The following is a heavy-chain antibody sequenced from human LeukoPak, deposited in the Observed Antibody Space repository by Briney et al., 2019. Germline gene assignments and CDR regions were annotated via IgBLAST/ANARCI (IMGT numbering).Heavy chain of an antibody. V-gene: IGHV3-48*04. CDR3: ASIFWYSSGWPKGNY. J-gene: IGHJ4*02. CDR2: ISGSSSTI. D-gene: IGHD6-19*01. CDR1: GFTFSSYS. Sequence: PGGSLRLSCAASGFTFSSYSMNWVRQAPGKGLEWVSYISGSSSTIYYADSVKGRFTISRDNAKNSLYLQMNSLRAEDTAVYYCASIFWYSSGWPKGNYWGQGTLVTVSS.